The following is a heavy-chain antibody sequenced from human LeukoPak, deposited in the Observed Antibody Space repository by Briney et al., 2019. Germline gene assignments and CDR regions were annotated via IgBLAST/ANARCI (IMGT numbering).Heavy chain of an antibody. V-gene: IGHV3-33*01. J-gene: IGHJ4*02. CDR3: ARDDGVQAFDY. CDR1: GFTFSKYG. CDR2: IWYDGHNN. D-gene: IGHD5-24*01. Sequence: GGSLRLSCVASGFTFSKYGMHWVRQAPGKGLQWLAIIWYDGHNNYYADSVKGRFTISRDNSKNSLYLQMNSLRADDTAMYYCARDDGVQAFDYWGQGTLVTVSS.